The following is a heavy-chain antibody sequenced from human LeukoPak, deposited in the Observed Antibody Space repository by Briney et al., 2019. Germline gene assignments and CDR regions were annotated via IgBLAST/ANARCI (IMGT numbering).Heavy chain of an antibody. CDR3: AKTYYYDSSGYSHYLAYDY. CDR1: GFTFNTYA. CDR2: ISGSGAFT. J-gene: IGHJ4*02. Sequence: GRSLRLSCAASGFTFNTYAMSWVRQAPGKGLEWVSTISGSGAFTKYADSVTGRFTISRDNSRNTLYLQLNSLRAEDTATYYCAKTYYYDSSGYSHYLAYDYWGQGTLVTVSS. D-gene: IGHD3-22*01. V-gene: IGHV3-23*01.